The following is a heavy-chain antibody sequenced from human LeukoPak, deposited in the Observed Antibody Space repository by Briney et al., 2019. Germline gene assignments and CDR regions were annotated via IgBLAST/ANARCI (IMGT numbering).Heavy chain of an antibody. V-gene: IGHV1-18*01. D-gene: IGHD3-22*01. CDR2: ISAYNGNT. CDR1: GYTFTSYG. J-gene: IGHJ4*02. CDR3: ARDSNYYDSSGYYWNFDY. Sequence: GASVKVSCKASGYTFTSYGISCVRQAPGQGLEWMGWISAYNGNTNYAQKLQGRVTMTTDTSTSTAYMELRSLRSDDTAVYYCARDSNYYDSSGYYWNFDYWGQGTLVTVSS.